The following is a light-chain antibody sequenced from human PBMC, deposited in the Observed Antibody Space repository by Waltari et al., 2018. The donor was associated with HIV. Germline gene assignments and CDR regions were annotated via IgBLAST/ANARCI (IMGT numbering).Light chain of an antibody. Sequence: QSALTQPASVSGSPGQSITLSCSGTWSDIGSYDLVSWYQHFPGKAPKRILYDVNERPSGVSPRYSGSKPGNTASLVISGLQSEDEADYYCCSYAGSGTFVVFGGGTRLTV. CDR2: DVN. V-gene: IGLV2-23*02. CDR1: WSDIGSYDL. J-gene: IGLJ3*02. CDR3: CSYAGSGTFVV.